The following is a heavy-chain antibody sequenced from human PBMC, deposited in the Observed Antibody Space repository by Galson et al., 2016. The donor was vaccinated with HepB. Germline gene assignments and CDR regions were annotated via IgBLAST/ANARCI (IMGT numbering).Heavy chain of an antibody. J-gene: IGHJ4*02. CDR2: IYSSGST. V-gene: IGHV4-31*03. Sequence: TLSLTCTVSGGSISSNGRYWSWIRQRPGKGLECIGYIYSSGSTYYNPSLKSRVTMSVDTSKNQFSLRLSSVTAADTAVYYCARGSSNWRGFLYWGQGTLVTVSS. CDR3: ARGSSNWRGFLY. D-gene: IGHD6-13*01. CDR1: GGSISSNGRY.